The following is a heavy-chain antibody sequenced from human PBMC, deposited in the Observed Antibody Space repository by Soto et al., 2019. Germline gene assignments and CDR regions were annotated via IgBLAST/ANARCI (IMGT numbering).Heavy chain of an antibody. CDR1: GGSISSGGYY. CDR3: ARDRLQYYGMDV. J-gene: IGHJ6*02. D-gene: IGHD4-4*01. V-gene: IGHV4-31*03. CDR2: IYYSGST. Sequence: QVQLQESGPGLVKPSQTLSLTCTVSGGSISSGGYYWSWIRQHPGKGLEWIGYIYYSGSTYYNPSLMSRVTISVDTFKSQFSLKLSSVTAADTAVYYCARDRLQYYGMDVWGQGTTVTVSS.